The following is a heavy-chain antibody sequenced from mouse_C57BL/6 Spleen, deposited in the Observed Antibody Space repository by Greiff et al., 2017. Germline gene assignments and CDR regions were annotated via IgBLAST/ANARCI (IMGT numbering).Heavy chain of an antibody. V-gene: IGHV5-17*01. Sequence: EVKVEESGGGLVKPGGSLKFSCAASGFTFSDYGMHWVRQAPGKGLEWVAYISSGSSSIYYADTVKGRFTISRDNAKNTLFLQMTRLGSEDTAMYYCARVVAAYYYAMGCWGKGTSVTVSS. CDR2: ISSGSSSI. CDR3: ARVVAAYYYAMGC. CDR1: GFTFSDYG. D-gene: IGHD1-1*01. J-gene: IGHJ4*01.